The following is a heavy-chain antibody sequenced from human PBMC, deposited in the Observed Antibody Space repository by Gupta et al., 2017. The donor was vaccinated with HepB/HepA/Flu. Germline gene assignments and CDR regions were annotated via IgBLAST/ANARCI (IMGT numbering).Heavy chain of an antibody. Sequence: EVQLVESGGGLVQPGGSLRLSCAASGFTSSSYEMNWVRQAPGKGLEWVSYISSSGSTIKYADSVKGRFTISRDNAKNSLFLQMNSLRAEDTAIYYCARDARAASGSPLAFDYWGHGTLVTVSS. CDR3: ARDARAASGSPLAFDY. CDR1: GFTSSSYE. J-gene: IGHJ4*01. V-gene: IGHV3-48*03. D-gene: IGHD6-13*01. CDR2: ISSSGSTI.